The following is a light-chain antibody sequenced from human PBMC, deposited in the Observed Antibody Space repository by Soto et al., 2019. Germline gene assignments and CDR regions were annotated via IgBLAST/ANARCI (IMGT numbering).Light chain of an antibody. CDR3: CSHAGFNTPYV. V-gene: IGLV2-23*01. CDR2: EDS. J-gene: IGLJ1*01. CDR1: STDVENYNF. Sequence: QSALTQPASVSGSPGQSITIACTGISTDVENYNFVSWYQQHPGKVPKLISYEDSKRPSGISDRFSGSKSGNSASLTISGLQAEDEADYYCCSHAGFNTPYVFATGTKVTVL.